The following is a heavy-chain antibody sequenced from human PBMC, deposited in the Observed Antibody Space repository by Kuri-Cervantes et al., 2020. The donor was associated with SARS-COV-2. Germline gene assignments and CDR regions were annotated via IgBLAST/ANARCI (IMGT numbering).Heavy chain of an antibody. J-gene: IGHJ4*02. D-gene: IGHD6-19*01. CDR2: IYYSGST. CDR1: GGSISSYY. Sequence: GSLRLSCTVSGGSISSYYWSWIRQPPGKGLEWIGYIYYSGSTNYNPSLKSRVTISVDTSKNQFSLKLSSVTAADTAVYYCARDSLSGWPDDWGQGTPVTVSS. V-gene: IGHV4-59*01. CDR3: ARDSLSGWPDD.